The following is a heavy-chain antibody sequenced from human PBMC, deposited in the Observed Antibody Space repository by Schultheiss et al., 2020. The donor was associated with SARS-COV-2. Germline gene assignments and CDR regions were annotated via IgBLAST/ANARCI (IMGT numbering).Heavy chain of an antibody. CDR3: AREHSSSWYSHWFDP. Sequence: GESLKISCAASGFTFSSYWMSWVRQAPGKGLEWVANIKQDGSEKYYVDSVKGRFTISRDNAKNSLYLQMNSLRAEDTAVYYCAREHSSSWYSHWFDPWGQGTLVTVSS. CDR2: IKQDGSEK. CDR1: GFTFSSYW. D-gene: IGHD6-13*01. J-gene: IGHJ5*02. V-gene: IGHV3-7*03.